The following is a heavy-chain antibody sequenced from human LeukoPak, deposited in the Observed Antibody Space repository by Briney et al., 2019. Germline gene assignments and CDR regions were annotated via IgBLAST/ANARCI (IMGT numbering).Heavy chain of an antibody. V-gene: IGHV1-3*01. CDR2: INAGNGNT. CDR3: ARDYYDSSGYYRPFDP. CDR1: GHTFTSYA. Sequence: ASVKVSCKASGHTFTSYAMHWVRQAPGQRLEWMGWINAGNGNTKYSQKFQGRVTITRDTSASTAYMELSSLRSEDTAVYYCARDYYDSSGYYRPFDPWGQGTLVTVSS. D-gene: IGHD3-22*01. J-gene: IGHJ5*02.